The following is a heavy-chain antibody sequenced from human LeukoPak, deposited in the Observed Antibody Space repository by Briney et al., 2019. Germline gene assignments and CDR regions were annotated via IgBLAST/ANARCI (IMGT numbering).Heavy chain of an antibody. D-gene: IGHD5-18*01. J-gene: IGHJ4*02. Sequence: SETLSLTCTVSGGSISSYYWSWIRQPPGKGLEWIGYIYYSGSTNYNPSLKSRVTISVDTSKNQFSLKLSSVTAADTAVYYCATSPIQLWLPFDYWGQGSLVTVSS. CDR3: ATSPIQLWLPFDY. V-gene: IGHV4-59*01. CDR1: GGSISSYY. CDR2: IYYSGST.